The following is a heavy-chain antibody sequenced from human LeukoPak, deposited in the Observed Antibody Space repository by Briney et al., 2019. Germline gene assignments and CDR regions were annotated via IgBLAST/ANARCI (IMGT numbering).Heavy chain of an antibody. V-gene: IGHV4-4*07. D-gene: IGHD2-15*01. Sequence: SETLSLTCTVSGGSISSYYWGWIRQPAGKGLEWIGRIYTSGSTNYNPSLKSRVTMSVDTSKNQFSLKLSSVTAADTAVYYCASSGHEGYCSGGSCPDPYYYYGMDVWGQGTTVTVSS. CDR2: IYTSGST. J-gene: IGHJ6*02. CDR1: GGSISSYY. CDR3: ASSGHEGYCSGGSCPDPYYYYGMDV.